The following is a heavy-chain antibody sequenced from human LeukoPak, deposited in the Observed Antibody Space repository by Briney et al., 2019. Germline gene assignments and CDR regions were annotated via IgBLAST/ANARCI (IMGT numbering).Heavy chain of an antibody. CDR3: ARSPYSNYPTSDY. V-gene: IGHV3-30*04. CDR1: GFTFTNYA. Sequence: QSGGSLRLSCAASGFTFTNYAMHWVRQAPGKGLEWVALISSDGRDTYYADSVKGRFTISRDNSKNTLFLQMNSLRAEDTAVYYCARSPYSNYPTSDYWGQGTLVTVSS. CDR2: ISSDGRDT. J-gene: IGHJ4*02. D-gene: IGHD4-11*01.